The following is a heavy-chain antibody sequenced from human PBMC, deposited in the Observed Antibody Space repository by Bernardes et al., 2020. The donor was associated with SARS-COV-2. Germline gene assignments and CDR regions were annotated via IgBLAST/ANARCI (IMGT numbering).Heavy chain of an antibody. D-gene: IGHD3-16*01. J-gene: IGHJ6*02. Sequence: SETLSLTCSVSGASFSSGNYYWSWIRQPAGKGLEWIGHIYTSGRTNYNPSLERRVTISVDTSKNQFSLELTSVTAADTAVYYCARSLPRGSFYYYGLDVWGQGTTVTVSS. CDR3: ARSLPRGSFYYYGLDV. V-gene: IGHV4-61*09. CDR2: IYTSGRT. CDR1: GASFSSGNYY.